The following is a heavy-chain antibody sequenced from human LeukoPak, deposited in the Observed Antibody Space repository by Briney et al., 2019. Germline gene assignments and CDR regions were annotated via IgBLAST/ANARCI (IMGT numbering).Heavy chain of an antibody. CDR1: GFTFNNYW. J-gene: IGHJ4*02. CDR2: IKQGGTEI. Sequence: GGSLRLTCAASGFTFNNYWMTWFRQAPRRGMQWVANIKQGGTEIFYVDSVRGRFIISRDNAENSLYLQMNSLRVEDTAVYYCARTPDGADYWGQGTLVTVSS. D-gene: IGHD3-10*01. V-gene: IGHV3-7*01. CDR3: ARTPDGADY.